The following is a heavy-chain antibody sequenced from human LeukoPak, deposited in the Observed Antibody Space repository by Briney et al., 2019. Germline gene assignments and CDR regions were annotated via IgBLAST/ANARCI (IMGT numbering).Heavy chain of an antibody. CDR2: ISGSGGST. CDR1: GFTFSSYA. J-gene: IGHJ4*02. D-gene: IGHD4-17*01. Sequence: GGSLRLSCAASGFTFSSYAMSWVRQAPGKGLEWVSAISGSGGSTYYADSVKGRFTISRDNSKSTLYLQMNSLRAEDTAVYYCAKEGDYSNAAPEWGFDSWGQGTLVTVSS. V-gene: IGHV3-23*01. CDR3: AKEGDYSNAAPEWGFDS.